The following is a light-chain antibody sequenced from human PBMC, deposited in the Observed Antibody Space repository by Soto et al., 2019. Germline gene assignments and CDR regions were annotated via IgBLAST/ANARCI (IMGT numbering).Light chain of an antibody. CDR3: QQYNSYPLT. V-gene: IGKV1-5*03. CDR2: KAS. Sequence: DIQMTQSPSTLSASVGDRVTITCRASQSISSWLAWYQQKPGKAPKLLIYKASSLESGVPSRFSGSGSGTEFTLTISSLRPDDFATYYCQQYNSYPLTFGQGTKVEIK. CDR1: QSISSW. J-gene: IGKJ1*01.